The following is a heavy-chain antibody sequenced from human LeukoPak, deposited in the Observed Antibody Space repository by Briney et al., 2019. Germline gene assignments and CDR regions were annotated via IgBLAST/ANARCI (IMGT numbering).Heavy chain of an antibody. V-gene: IGHV3-66*01. D-gene: IGHD3-22*01. CDR1: GFTFSSYA. CDR2: IYSGGST. J-gene: IGHJ4*02. CDR3: ARDVKENYYDSSGYDY. Sequence: GGSLRLSCAASGFTFSSYAMSWVRQAPGKGLEWVSVIYSGGSTYYADSVKGRFTISRDNSKNTLYLQMNSLRAEDTAVYYCARDVKENYYDSSGYDYWGQGTLVTVSS.